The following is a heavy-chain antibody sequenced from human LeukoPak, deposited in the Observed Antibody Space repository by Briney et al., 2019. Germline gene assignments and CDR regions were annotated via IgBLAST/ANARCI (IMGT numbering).Heavy chain of an antibody. V-gene: IGHV4-39*01. CDR1: GGSISSSSYY. Sequence: PSETLSLTCTVSGGSISSSSYYWGWIRQPPGKGLEWIGSIYYSGSTYYNPSLKSRVTISVDTSKNQFSLKLSSVTAADTAVYYCASQLEPLGFGYWGQGTLVTVSS. J-gene: IGHJ4*02. CDR2: IYYSGST. CDR3: ASQLEPLGFGY. D-gene: IGHD1-1*01.